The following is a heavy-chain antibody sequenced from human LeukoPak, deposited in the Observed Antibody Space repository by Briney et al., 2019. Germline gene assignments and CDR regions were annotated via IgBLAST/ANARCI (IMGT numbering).Heavy chain of an antibody. Sequence: SQTLSLTCTVSGGSISSGGYYWSWIRQHPGKGLEWIGYIYYSGSTYYNPSLKSRVTISVDTSKNQFSLKLSSVTAADTAVYYCARDRPIAAAGYYYYYGMDVRGQGTTVTVSS. CDR1: GGSISSGGYY. J-gene: IGHJ6*02. V-gene: IGHV4-31*03. CDR2: IYYSGST. CDR3: ARDRPIAAAGYYYYYGMDV. D-gene: IGHD6-13*01.